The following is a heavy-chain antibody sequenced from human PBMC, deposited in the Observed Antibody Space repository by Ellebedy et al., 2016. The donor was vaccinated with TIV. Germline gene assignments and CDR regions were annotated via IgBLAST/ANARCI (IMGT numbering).Heavy chain of an antibody. D-gene: IGHD6-19*01. J-gene: IGHJ5*02. CDR2: INGRGGYI. V-gene: IGHV3-21*01. CDR1: GFPFSQYT. CDR3: AGNDIAGAEFKFDP. Sequence: PGGSLRLSCAASGFPFSQYTMNWIRQAPGKGLEWLSSINGRGGYIRYRDSVKGRFTVSRDNSKNSVYLQMTSLRVEDTAVYFCAGNDIAGAEFKFDPWGQGTLVTVSS.